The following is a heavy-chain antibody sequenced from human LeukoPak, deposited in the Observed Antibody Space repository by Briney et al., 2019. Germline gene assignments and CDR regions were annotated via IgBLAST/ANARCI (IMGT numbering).Heavy chain of an antibody. CDR3: ARSNVVRGEPTDFDY. CDR1: GFTFSSYS. J-gene: IGHJ4*02. D-gene: IGHD3-10*01. CDR2: ISSSSSYI. Sequence: GGSLRLSCAASGFTFSSYSMNWVRQAPGKGLEWVSSISSSSSYIYYADSVKGRFTISRDNAKNSLYLQMNSLRAEDTAVYYCARSNVVRGEPTDFDYWGQGTLVTVSS. V-gene: IGHV3-21*01.